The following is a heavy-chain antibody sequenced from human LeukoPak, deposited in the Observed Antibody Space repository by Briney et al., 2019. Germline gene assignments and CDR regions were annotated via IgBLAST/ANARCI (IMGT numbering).Heavy chain of an antibody. CDR2: ISDGGSTT. V-gene: IGHV3-74*01. CDR1: RFTFSSYW. J-gene: IGHJ4*02. CDR3: SRSAYYDGSGNYYDY. Sequence: SGGSLRLSCAASRFTFSSYWMHWVRQAPGKGLVWVSRISDGGSTTTYADSVKGRFTISRDNAKNTLYLQMNGLRAEDTAVYYCSRSAYYDGSGNYYDYWGQGTLVTVSS. D-gene: IGHD3-22*01.